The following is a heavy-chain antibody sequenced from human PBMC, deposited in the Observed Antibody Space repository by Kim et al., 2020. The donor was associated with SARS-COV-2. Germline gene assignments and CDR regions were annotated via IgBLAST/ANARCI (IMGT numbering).Heavy chain of an antibody. J-gene: IGHJ5*01. CDR1: GYSFSEYF. D-gene: IGHD3-22*01. CDR3: ARVSTPYYYYSSGQEHWF. CDR2: INPNSGGT. V-gene: IGHV1-2*06. Sequence: ASVKVSCKASGYSFSEYFIHWVRQAPAQGLEWMGRINPNSGGTNYAQKFQGRVTMTRDTSVSTAYMDLSSLTSDDTAVYYCARVSTPYYYYSSGQEHWF.